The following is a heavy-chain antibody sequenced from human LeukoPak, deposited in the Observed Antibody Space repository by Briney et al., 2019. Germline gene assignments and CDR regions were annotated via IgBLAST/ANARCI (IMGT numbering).Heavy chain of an antibody. CDR1: GDSIRSYY. J-gene: IGHJ4*02. CDR2: FHYSEST. Sequence: PSETLSLTCTVSGDSIRSYYWSWIRQPPGKGLEWIGDFHYSESTNYNPSLKSRVTISVDTSKNQFSLKLSSVTAADTAVYYCARRRQYSSSWYYFDYWGQGTLVTVSS. CDR3: ARRRQYSSSWYYFDY. V-gene: IGHV4-59*08. D-gene: IGHD6-13*01.